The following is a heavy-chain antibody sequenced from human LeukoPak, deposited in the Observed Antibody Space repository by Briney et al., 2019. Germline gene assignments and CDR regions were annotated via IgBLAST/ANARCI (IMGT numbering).Heavy chain of an antibody. Sequence: GASVKVSCKASGYTFTDYYMHWVRQAPGQGLEWMGWINPNSGGTNYARKFQGRVTMTRDTSISTAYMELRRLRSDDTAVYYCARDRGLNWDFDYWGQGTLVTVSS. J-gene: IGHJ4*02. V-gene: IGHV1-2*02. CDR2: INPNSGGT. CDR3: ARDRGLNWDFDY. D-gene: IGHD7-27*01. CDR1: GYTFTDYY.